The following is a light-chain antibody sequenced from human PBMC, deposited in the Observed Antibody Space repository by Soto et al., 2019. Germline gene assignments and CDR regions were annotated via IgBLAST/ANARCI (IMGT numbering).Light chain of an antibody. Sequence: EIVMTHSPATLSVSPGERATLSCRASQSISSNLAWYQQKPGQAPRVLLYGASTRATGIPARVSGGVSVTEFSLTISSLQSEDFVIYYCRQYYGWPLTFVQGTNVEIK. V-gene: IGKV3-15*01. CDR1: QSISSN. J-gene: IGKJ1*01. CDR2: GAS. CDR3: RQYYGWPLT.